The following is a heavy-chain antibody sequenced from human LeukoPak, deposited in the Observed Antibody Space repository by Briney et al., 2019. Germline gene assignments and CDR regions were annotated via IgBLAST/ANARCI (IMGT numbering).Heavy chain of an antibody. Sequence: GGSLRLSCAASGFTFSNAWMSWVRQAPGKGLEWVSRIKSKTDGGTTDYAAPAKGRFTISRDDSKNTLYLQMNSLKTEDTAVYYCTTVLTPGNYYYYGMDVWGQGTTVTVSS. D-gene: IGHD2-15*01. V-gene: IGHV3-15*01. CDR2: IKSKTDGGTT. J-gene: IGHJ6*02. CDR3: TTVLTPGNYYYYGMDV. CDR1: GFTFSNAW.